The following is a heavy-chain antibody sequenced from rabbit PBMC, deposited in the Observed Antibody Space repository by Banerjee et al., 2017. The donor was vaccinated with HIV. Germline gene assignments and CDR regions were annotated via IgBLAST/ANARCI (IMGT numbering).Heavy chain of an antibody. Sequence: QSLQESGGDLVKPGASLTLTCTASGFSFSSSYWICWVRQAPGKGLEWIACINGGSSGSTYYATWAKGRFTISRTSSTTVALQMTSLTAADTATYFCARDLAGVIGWNFDLWGQGTLVTVS. J-gene: IGHJ4*01. CDR3: ARDLAGVIGWNFDL. V-gene: IGHV1S40*01. D-gene: IGHD4-1*01. CDR2: INGGSSGST. CDR1: GFSFSSSYW.